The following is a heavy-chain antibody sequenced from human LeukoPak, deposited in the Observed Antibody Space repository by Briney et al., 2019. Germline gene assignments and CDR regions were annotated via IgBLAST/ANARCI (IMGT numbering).Heavy chain of an antibody. J-gene: IGHJ4*02. V-gene: IGHV4-30-2*01. CDR2: IYHSGST. CDR3: ASGDYDYFDY. D-gene: IGHD4-17*01. CDR1: GGSISSGGYS. Sequence: SQTLSLTCAVSGGSISSGGYSWSWIRQPPGKGLEWIGYIYHSGSTNYNPSLKSRVTISVDKSKNQFSLKLSSVTAADTAVYYCASGDYDYFDYWGQGTLVTVSS.